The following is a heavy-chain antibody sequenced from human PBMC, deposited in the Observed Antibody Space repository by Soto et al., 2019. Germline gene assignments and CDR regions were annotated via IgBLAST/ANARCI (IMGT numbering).Heavy chain of an antibody. J-gene: IGHJ4*02. V-gene: IGHV1-69*12. D-gene: IGHD2-8*01. CDR2: SIPIFGTA. CDR1: GGTFSSYA. CDR3: ARGDEGGYCTNGVCPTSH. Sequence: QVQLVQSGAEVKKPGSSVKVSCKASGGTFSSYAISWVRQAPGQGLEWMGGSIPIFGTANYAQKFQGRVTITADESTSTAYMELSSLRSEDTAVYYCARGDEGGYCTNGVCPTSHWGQGTLVTVSS.